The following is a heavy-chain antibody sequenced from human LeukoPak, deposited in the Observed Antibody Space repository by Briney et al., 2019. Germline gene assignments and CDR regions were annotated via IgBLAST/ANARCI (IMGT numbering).Heavy chain of an antibody. CDR1: GYTFNSYG. CDR2: INPNSGGT. J-gene: IGHJ4*02. CDR3: ARVGHYYDSSGYGAVDY. D-gene: IGHD3-22*01. V-gene: IGHV1-2*02. Sequence: ASVKVSCKPSGYTFNSYGISWVRQAPGQGLEWMGWINPNSGGTNYAQKFQGRVTMTRDTSISTAYMELSRLRSDDTAVYYCARVGHYYDSSGYGAVDYWGQGTLVTVSS.